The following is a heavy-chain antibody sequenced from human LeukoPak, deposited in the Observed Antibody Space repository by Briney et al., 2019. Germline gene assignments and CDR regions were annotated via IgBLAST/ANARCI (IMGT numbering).Heavy chain of an antibody. Sequence: SVKVSCKASGGTFSSYAISWVRQAPGQGLEWMGRIIPILGIANYAQKFQGRVTITADKSTSTAYMELSSLRSEDTAVYYCARGPYDSSGYLSPRQYFDYWGQGTLVTVSS. V-gene: IGHV1-69*04. J-gene: IGHJ4*02. CDR1: GGTFSSYA. CDR3: ARGPYDSSGYLSPRQYFDY. CDR2: IIPILGIA. D-gene: IGHD3-22*01.